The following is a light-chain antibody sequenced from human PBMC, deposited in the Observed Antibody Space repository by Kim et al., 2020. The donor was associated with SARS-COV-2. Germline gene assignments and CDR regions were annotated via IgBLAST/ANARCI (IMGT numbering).Light chain of an antibody. J-gene: IGKJ2*01. CDR1: QSISSDY. Sequence: PEDTATLSCRPTQSISSDYLAWYQQKPGQAPRLLIYGASSRATGIPDRFVGSGSGTDFTLTISGLEPEDFAVYYCQQYGGSPVYTFGQGTKLEI. CDR2: GAS. CDR3: QQYGGSPVYT. V-gene: IGKV3-20*01.